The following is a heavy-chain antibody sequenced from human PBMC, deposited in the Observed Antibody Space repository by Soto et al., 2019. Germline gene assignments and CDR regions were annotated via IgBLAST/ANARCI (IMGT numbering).Heavy chain of an antibody. V-gene: IGHV1-69*14. Sequence: QVQLVQSGAEVKKPGSSVKVSCKASGGTFSRYAFSWVRQAPGQGPERMGGIIPMYGTPNYAQKFQGRVTIIADRSTNTVYMELSSLRSEDTAVYYCAKGDGGLRDNWKYYYYGFDVWGQGTPVTVSS. CDR2: IIPMYGTP. CDR1: GGTFSRYA. CDR3: AKGDGGLRDNWKYYYYGFDV. D-gene: IGHD1-1*01. J-gene: IGHJ6*02.